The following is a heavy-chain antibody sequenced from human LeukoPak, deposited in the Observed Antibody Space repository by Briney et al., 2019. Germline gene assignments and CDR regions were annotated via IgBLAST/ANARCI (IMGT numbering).Heavy chain of an antibody. CDR3: AREPDSSGFYWYFDL. V-gene: IGHV3-11*05. CDR1: GITFSSYW. D-gene: IGHD3-22*01. CDR2: ISSSSSYT. J-gene: IGHJ2*01. Sequence: GGSLRLSCAASGITFSSYWMHWVRQAPGKGLEWVSYISSSSSYTNYADSVKGRFTISRDNAKNSLYLQMNSLRAEDTAVYYCAREPDSSGFYWYFDLWGRGTLVTVSS.